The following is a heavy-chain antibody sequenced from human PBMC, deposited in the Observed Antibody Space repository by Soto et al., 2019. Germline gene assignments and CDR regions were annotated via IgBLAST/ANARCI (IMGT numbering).Heavy chain of an antibody. CDR2: IMPTLDSA. D-gene: IGHD3-10*01. CDR1: GGTLSDYA. V-gene: IGHV1-69*01. Sequence: QVQLVQSGAEVKHPGSSVKVSCKASGGTLSDYAVSWVRQARGQGLEWMGGIMPTLDSANYAQKFQGRLTITADESTSTANVELSSLTSDDTAIYYCAVAAVRELLTEQSSGMAVWGQGTTVTVSS. J-gene: IGHJ6*02. CDR3: AVAAVRELLTEQSSGMAV.